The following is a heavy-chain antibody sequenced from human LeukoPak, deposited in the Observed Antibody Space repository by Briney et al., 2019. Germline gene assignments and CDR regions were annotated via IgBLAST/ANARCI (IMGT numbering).Heavy chain of an antibody. J-gene: IGHJ6*02. V-gene: IGHV4-34*01. CDR2: INHSGST. D-gene: IGHD6-13*01. Sequence: SETLSLTCAVYGGSFSGYYWSWIRQPPGKGLEWIGEINHSGSTNYNPSLKSRVTISVDTSKNQFSLKLSSVTAADTAVYYCASLSTGYSSSWYPYYGMDVWGQGPTVTVSS. CDR1: GGSFSGYY. CDR3: ASLSTGYSSSWYPYYGMDV.